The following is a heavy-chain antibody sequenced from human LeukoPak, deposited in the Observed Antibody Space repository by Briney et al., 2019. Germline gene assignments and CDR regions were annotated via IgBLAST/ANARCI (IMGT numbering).Heavy chain of an antibody. CDR3: ARDGPEYCSSTSCHHYYYGMDV. CDR2: ISYDGSNK. D-gene: IGHD2-2*01. CDR1: GFTFSSYA. V-gene: IGHV3-30-3*01. J-gene: IGHJ6*02. Sequence: PGGSLRLSCAASGFTFSSYAMHWVRQAPGKGLEWVAVISYDGSNKYYADSVKGRFTISRDNSKNTLYLQMNSLRAEDTAVYYCARDGPEYCSSTSCHHYYYGMDVWGQGTTVTVSS.